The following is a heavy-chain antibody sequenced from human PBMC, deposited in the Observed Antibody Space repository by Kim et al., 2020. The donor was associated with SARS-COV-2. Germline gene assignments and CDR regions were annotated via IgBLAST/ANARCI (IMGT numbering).Heavy chain of an antibody. V-gene: IGHV1-3*01. J-gene: IGHJ2*01. CDR1: GYTFTSYA. Sequence: ASVKVSCKASGYTFTSYAMHWVRQAPGQRLEWMGWINAGNGNTKYSQKFQGRVTITRDTSASTAYMELSSLRSEDTAVYYCAVLGDEARSYWYFDLWGRGTLVTVSS. CDR3: AVLGDEARSYWYFDL. CDR2: INAGNGNT. D-gene: IGHD3-16*01.